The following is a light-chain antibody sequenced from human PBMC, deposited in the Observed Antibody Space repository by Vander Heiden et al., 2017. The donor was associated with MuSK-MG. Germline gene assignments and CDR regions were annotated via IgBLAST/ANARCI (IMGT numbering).Light chain of an antibody. Sequence: QSALTQPRSVSGCPGQSVTISCTGTSSDVGGYNYVSWYQQHPGKAPKLMVYAVSERPSGVPDRFSGSKSGNTASLTISGLQAEDEADYFCCSYAGNSVVFGGGTKLTVL. J-gene: IGLJ2*01. CDR2: AVS. V-gene: IGLV2-11*01. CDR3: CSYAGNSVV. CDR1: SSDVGGYNY.